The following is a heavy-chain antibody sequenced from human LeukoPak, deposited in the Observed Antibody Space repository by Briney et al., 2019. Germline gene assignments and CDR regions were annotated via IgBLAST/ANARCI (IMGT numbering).Heavy chain of an antibody. CDR1: GGSFSGYY. J-gene: IGHJ2*01. V-gene: IGHV4-34*01. CDR2: INHSGST. Sequence: SETLSLTCAVYGGSFSGYYWSWIRQPPGKGLEWIGEINHSGSTNYNPSLKSRVTISVDTSKNQFSLKLSSVTAADTAVYYCASRAAVAGYWYFDLWGRGTLVTVSS. D-gene: IGHD6-19*01. CDR3: ASRAAVAGYWYFDL.